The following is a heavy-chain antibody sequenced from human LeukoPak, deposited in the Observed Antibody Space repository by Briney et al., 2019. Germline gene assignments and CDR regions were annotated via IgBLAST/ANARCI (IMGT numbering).Heavy chain of an antibody. CDR2: IYYSGST. V-gene: IGHV4-39*07. CDR3: ARDMDLPGYGDYYYYGMDV. Sequence: PSETLSLTCTVSGGSISSSSYYWGWIRQPPGKGLEWIGSIYYSGSTYYNPSLKSRVTISVDTSKNQFSLKLSSVTAADTAVYYCARDMDLPGYGDYYYYGMDVWGQGTTVTVSS. D-gene: IGHD4-17*01. J-gene: IGHJ6*02. CDR1: GGSISSSSYY.